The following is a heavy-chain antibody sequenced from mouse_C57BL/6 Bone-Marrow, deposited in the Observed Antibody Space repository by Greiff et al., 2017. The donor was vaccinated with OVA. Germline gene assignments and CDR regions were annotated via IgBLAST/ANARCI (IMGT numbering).Heavy chain of an antibody. V-gene: IGHV1-76*01. Sequence: VQLQQSGAELVRPGASVKLSCKASGYTFTDYYINWVKQRPGQGLEWIARIYPGSGNTYYNEKFKGKATLTAEKSSSTAYMQLSSLTSEDSAVYFCARKYSNLYYYAMDYWGQGTSVTVSS. CDR2: IYPGSGNT. D-gene: IGHD2-5*01. CDR1: GYTFTDYY. J-gene: IGHJ4*01. CDR3: ARKYSNLYYYAMDY.